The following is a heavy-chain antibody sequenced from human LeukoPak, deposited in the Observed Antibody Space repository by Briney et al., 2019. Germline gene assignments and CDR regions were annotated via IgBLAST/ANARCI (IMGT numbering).Heavy chain of an antibody. Sequence: GRALRLSCAASGFTFSSYGMHWVRQAPGKGLEWVAVISYDGSNKYYADSVKRRFTISRDNSKNTLYLQMNSLRAEDTAVYYCAKDRQLWFGEPLDYWGQGTLVTVSS. CDR1: GFTFSSYG. V-gene: IGHV3-30*18. D-gene: IGHD3-10*01. CDR3: AKDRQLWFGEPLDY. J-gene: IGHJ4*02. CDR2: ISYDGSNK.